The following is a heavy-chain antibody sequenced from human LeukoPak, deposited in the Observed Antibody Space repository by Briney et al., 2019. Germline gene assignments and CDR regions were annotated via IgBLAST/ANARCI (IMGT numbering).Heavy chain of an antibody. CDR3: ARGVAVAANPLLYYYMDV. V-gene: IGHV1-2*02. CDR1: GYTFTGYY. D-gene: IGHD6-19*01. J-gene: IGHJ6*03. CDR2: INPNSGRT. Sequence: ASVKVSCKASGYTFTGYYMHRVRQAPGQGLEWMGWINPNSGRTNYAQRFQGRVTMTRDTSISTAYMELSRLTFDDTAVYYCARGVAVAANPLLYYYMDVWGKGTTVTISS.